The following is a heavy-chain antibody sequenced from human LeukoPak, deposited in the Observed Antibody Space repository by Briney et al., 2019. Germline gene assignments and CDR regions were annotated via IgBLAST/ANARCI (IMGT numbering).Heavy chain of an antibody. V-gene: IGHV4-59*08. CDR2: IYYSGST. Sequence: PSETLSLTCTVSGGSISSYYWSWIRQPPGKGLEWIGYIYYSGSTNYNPSLKSRVTISVDTSKNQFSLKLSSVTAADTAVYYCARQTSAIWFREFDNWFDPWGQGTLVTVSS. CDR3: ARQTSAIWFREFDNWFDP. CDR1: GGSISSYY. D-gene: IGHD3-10*01. J-gene: IGHJ5*02.